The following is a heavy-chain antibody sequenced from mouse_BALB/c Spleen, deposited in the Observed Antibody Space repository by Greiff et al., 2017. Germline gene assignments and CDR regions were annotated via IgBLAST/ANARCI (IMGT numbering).Heavy chain of an antibody. J-gene: IGHJ3*01. CDR2: INPYNGAT. D-gene: IGHD2-10*02. CDR1: GYSFTGYY. Sequence: EVKLMESGPELVKPGASVKISCKASGYSFTGYYMHWVKQSHVKSLEWIGRINPYNGATSYNQNFKDKASLTVDKSSSTAYMELHSLTSEDSAVYYCARQYGNYGFFAFWGQGTLVTVSA. V-gene: IGHV1-31*01. CDR3: ARQYGNYGFFAF.